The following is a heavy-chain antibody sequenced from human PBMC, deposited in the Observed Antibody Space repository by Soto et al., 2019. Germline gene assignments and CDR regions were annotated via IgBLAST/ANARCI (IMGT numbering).Heavy chain of an antibody. CDR2: IYYSGST. Sequence: QVQLQESGPGLVKPSETLSLTCTVSGGSISSYYWSWIRQPPGKGLEWIGYIYYSGSTNYNPSLKSRVTISVDTSKNQFSLKLSSVTAADTAVYYCAREWGHDYGGKGIDYWGQGTLVTVSS. V-gene: IGHV4-59*01. CDR1: GGSISSYY. J-gene: IGHJ4*02. D-gene: IGHD4-17*01. CDR3: AREWGHDYGGKGIDY.